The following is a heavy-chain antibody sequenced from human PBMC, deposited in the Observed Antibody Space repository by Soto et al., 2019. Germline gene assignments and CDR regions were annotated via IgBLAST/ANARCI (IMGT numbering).Heavy chain of an antibody. J-gene: IGHJ6*02. Sequence: QVQLVESGGGVVQPGRSLRLSCAASGFTFSSYGMHWVRQAPGKGLEWVAVIWYDGSNKYYADSVKGRFTISRDNSKNTLYLKMNSLRAEDTAVYYCARSALAAADSRDYYYGMDVWGQGTTVTVSS. CDR3: ARSALAAADSRDYYYGMDV. D-gene: IGHD6-13*01. V-gene: IGHV3-33*01. CDR2: IWYDGSNK. CDR1: GFTFSSYG.